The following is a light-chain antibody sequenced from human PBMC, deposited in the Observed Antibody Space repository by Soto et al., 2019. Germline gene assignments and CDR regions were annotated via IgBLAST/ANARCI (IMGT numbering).Light chain of an antibody. V-gene: IGKV1-33*01. Sequence: DIQMTQSPSSLSASVGDRVTITCQASPDISNYLNWYQQKPGKAPKLLIYDSSNLETGVPSRFSGSGSGTYFTFTISSLQPEDIATYYCQQYDNLPLTFGGGTKVEIK. CDR2: DSS. CDR3: QQYDNLPLT. CDR1: PDISNY. J-gene: IGKJ4*01.